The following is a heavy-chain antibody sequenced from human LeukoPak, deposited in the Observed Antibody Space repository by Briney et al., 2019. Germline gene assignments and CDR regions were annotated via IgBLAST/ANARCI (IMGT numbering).Heavy chain of an antibody. Sequence: GGSLRLSCAASGFTFSNAWMSWVRQAPGKGLEWVGLIRDKPDGGTTDYAAPVKGRFTISRDDSKSMLYLQMNSLKTEDTAVYYCTTQLLWFGDYWGQGTLVTVSS. J-gene: IGHJ4*02. V-gene: IGHV3-15*01. CDR2: IRDKPDGGTT. CDR3: TTQLLWFGDY. D-gene: IGHD3-10*01. CDR1: GFTFSNAW.